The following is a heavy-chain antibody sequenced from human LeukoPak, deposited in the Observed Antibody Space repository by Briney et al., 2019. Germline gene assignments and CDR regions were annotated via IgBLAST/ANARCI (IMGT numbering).Heavy chain of an antibody. CDR2: IHTSGST. J-gene: IGHJ3*02. D-gene: IGHD3-10*01. CDR1: GVSISSYY. Sequence: SETLSLTCTVSGVSISSYYWSWIRQPAGEGLEWIGRIHTSGSTNYNPSLKSRVTLSVDTSKNQFSLKMSSVTAADTAVYYCARESYIYGSGSHDAFDIWGQGTMVTVSS. CDR3: ARESYIYGSGSHDAFDI. V-gene: IGHV4-4*07.